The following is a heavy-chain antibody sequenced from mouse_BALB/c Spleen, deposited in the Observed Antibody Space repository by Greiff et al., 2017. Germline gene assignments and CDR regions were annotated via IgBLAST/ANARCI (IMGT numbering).Heavy chain of an antibody. CDR1: GYTFTSYY. D-gene: IGHD2-1*01. CDR2: INPSNGGT. J-gene: IGHJ2*01. Sequence: QVQLQQSGAELVKPGASVKLSCKASGYTFTSYYMYWVKQRPGQGLEWIGEINPSNGGTNFNEKFKSKATLTVDKSSSTAYMQLSSLTSEDSAVYYCTRSGGNLYFDYWGQGTTLTVSS. CDR3: TRSGGNLYFDY. V-gene: IGHV1S81*02.